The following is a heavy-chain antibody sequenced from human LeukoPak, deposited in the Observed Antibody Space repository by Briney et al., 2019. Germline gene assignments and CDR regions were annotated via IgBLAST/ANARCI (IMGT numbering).Heavy chain of an antibody. CDR1: GGTFSSYA. CDR3: ATHSRSSGYFDY. CDR2: IIPIFGTA. Sequence: SVKVSCKASGGTFSSYAISWVRQAPGQGLEWMGGIIPIFGTANYAQKFQGRVTITTDESTSTAYMELSSLRSEDTAVYYCATHSRSSGYFDYWGQGPLVTVSS. D-gene: IGHD6-6*01. V-gene: IGHV1-69*05. J-gene: IGHJ4*02.